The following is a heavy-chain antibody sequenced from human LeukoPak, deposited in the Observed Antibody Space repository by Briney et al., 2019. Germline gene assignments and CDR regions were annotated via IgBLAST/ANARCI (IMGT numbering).Heavy chain of an antibody. CDR2: ISWNSGSI. J-gene: IGHJ3*02. CDR3: ARDPNQYCSGGSCYLFDI. CDR1: GFTFDDYA. V-gene: IGHV3-9*01. Sequence: GGSLRLSCAASGFTFDDYAMHWVRQAPGKGLEWVSGISWNSGSIGYADSVKGRFTISRDNAKNSLYLQMNSLRAEDTAVYYCARDPNQYCSGGSCYLFDIWGQGTMVTVSS. D-gene: IGHD2-15*01.